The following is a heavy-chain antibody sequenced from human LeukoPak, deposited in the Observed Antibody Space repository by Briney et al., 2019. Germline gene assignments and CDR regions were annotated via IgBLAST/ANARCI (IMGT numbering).Heavy chain of an antibody. CDR2: ISGSGGST. D-gene: IGHD2-15*01. J-gene: IGHJ4*02. Sequence: PGGSLRLSCAASGFTFSSYATSWVRQAPGKGLEWVSAISGSGGSTYYADSVKGRFTISRDNSKNTLYLQMNSLRAEDTAVYYCAKSKPLGYCSGGSCSFDYWGQGTLVTVSS. CDR1: GFTFSSYA. CDR3: AKSKPLGYCSGGSCSFDY. V-gene: IGHV3-23*01.